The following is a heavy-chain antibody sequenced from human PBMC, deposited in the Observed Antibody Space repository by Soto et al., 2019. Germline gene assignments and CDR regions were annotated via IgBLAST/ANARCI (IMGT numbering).Heavy chain of an antibody. D-gene: IGHD6-19*01. Sequence: PSQTLSLTCAISGDSVSSNSAAWNWIRQSPSRGLEWLGRTYYRSKWYNDYAVSVKSRITINPDTSKNQFSLQLNSVTPEDTAVYYCARDGPHIAVAGTSYYYYYGMDVWGQGTTVTVSS. V-gene: IGHV6-1*01. CDR2: TYYRSKWYN. J-gene: IGHJ6*02. CDR3: ARDGPHIAVAGTSYYYYYGMDV. CDR1: GDSVSSNSAA.